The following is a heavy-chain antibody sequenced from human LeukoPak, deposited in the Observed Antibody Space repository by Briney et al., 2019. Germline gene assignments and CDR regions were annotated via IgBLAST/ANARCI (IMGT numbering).Heavy chain of an antibody. CDR1: GYTFCIYP. CDR2: IRGSYCST. V-gene: IGHV3-23*01. D-gene: IGHD5-12*01. J-gene: IGHJ4*02. CDR3: ANTRLVATINYFDY. Sequence: GVSLTLSCAASGYTFCIYPMIWAPQSPGKGLEWVSAIRGSYCSTYYADSVKGRFTISRDNCKNTLYLQMNSLRAEDTAVYYCANTRLVATINYFDYWGQGTLVTVSS.